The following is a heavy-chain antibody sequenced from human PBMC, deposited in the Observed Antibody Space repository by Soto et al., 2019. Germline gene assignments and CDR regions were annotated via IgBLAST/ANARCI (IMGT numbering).Heavy chain of an antibody. J-gene: IGHJ4*02. V-gene: IGHV3-66*01. CDR2: IYSDGNT. CDR1: GFDVSSNH. D-gene: IGHD6-13*01. CDR3: ARAYITSWYSFEY. Sequence: EVQLVESGGGLVQPGGSLRLSCAASGFDVSSNHINWVRQAPGKGLEWVSVIYSDGNTYYSDSVKGRFTISRDNSKNTVYLQTKRLRAEDTAVYFCARAYITSWYSFEYWGQGALVTVSS.